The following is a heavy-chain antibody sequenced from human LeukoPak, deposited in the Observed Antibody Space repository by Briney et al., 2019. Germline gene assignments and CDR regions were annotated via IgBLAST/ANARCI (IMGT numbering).Heavy chain of an antibody. CDR2: ISSSSSYI. V-gene: IGHV3-21*01. CDR1: GFTFSSYS. Sequence: PGGSLRLSCAASGFTFSSYSMNWVRQAPGKGLAWVSSISSSSSYIYYADSVKGRFTISRDNAKNSLYLQMNSLRAEDTAVYYCARDGTQNYYDSSGYYPDAFDIWGQGTMITVSS. CDR3: ARDGTQNYYDSSGYYPDAFDI. J-gene: IGHJ3*02. D-gene: IGHD3-22*01.